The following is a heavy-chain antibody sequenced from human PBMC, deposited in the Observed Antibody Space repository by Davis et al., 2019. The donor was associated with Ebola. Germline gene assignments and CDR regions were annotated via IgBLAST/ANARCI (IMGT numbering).Heavy chain of an antibody. J-gene: IGHJ4*02. CDR3: ARDFGGYCSGDSCYSGDFDY. Sequence: PGGSLRLSCAASGFTFSSYSMNWVRQAPGKGLEWVSYISSSSSTIYYADSVKGRFTISRDNAKNTLYLQMNSLRAEDTAVYYCARDFGGYCSGDSCYSGDFDYWGQGTLVTVSS. CDR1: GFTFSSYS. CDR2: ISSSSSTI. V-gene: IGHV3-48*01. D-gene: IGHD2-15*01.